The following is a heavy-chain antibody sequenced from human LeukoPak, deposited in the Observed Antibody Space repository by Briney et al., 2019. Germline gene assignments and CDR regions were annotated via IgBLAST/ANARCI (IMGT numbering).Heavy chain of an antibody. CDR1: GFTFSSYG. V-gene: IGHV3-30*02. CDR3: ARVAVYYYGSGSYYNRMKTFDY. Sequence: PGGSLRLSCAATGFTFSSYGMHWVRQAPGKGLEGVAFIRYYGSKKYYADSVKGRFTISRDNSKNTLSPQMNSLRAEDTAVYYCARVAVYYYGSGSYYNRMKTFDYWGQGTLVTVSS. J-gene: IGHJ4*02. D-gene: IGHD3-10*01. CDR2: IRYYGSKK.